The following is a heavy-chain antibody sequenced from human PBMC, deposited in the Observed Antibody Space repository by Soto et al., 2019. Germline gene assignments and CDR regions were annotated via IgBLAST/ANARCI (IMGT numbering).Heavy chain of an antibody. CDR3: ARGIPPSNYYDSSGNDAFDI. CDR1: GGTFSSYA. J-gene: IGHJ3*02. D-gene: IGHD3-22*01. CDR2: IIPIFGTA. Sequence: SVKVSCKASGGTFSSYAISWVRQAPGQGLEWMGGIIPIFGTANYAQKFQGRVTITADESTSAAYMELSSLRSEDTAVYYCARGIPPSNYYDSSGNDAFDIWGQGTMVTLSS. V-gene: IGHV1-69*13.